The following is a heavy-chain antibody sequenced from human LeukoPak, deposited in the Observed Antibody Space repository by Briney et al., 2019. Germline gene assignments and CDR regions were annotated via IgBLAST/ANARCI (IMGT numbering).Heavy chain of an antibody. CDR3: ARGTPPYYYDRVDAFDI. Sequence: SETLSLTCAVYGGSFSGYYWSWIRQPPGKRLEWIGEINHSGSTNYNPSLKSRVTISVDTSKNQFSLKLSSVTAADTAVYYCARGTPPYYYDRVDAFDIWGQGTMVTVSS. J-gene: IGHJ3*02. V-gene: IGHV4-34*01. CDR2: INHSGST. CDR1: GGSFSGYY. D-gene: IGHD3-22*01.